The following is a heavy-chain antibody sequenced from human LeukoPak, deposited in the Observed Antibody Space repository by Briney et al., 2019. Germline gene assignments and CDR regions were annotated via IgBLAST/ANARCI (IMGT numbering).Heavy chain of an antibody. CDR2: IYTSGNT. CDR3: ARETRIQLWTFDS. CDR1: GGSISYYY. J-gene: IGHJ4*02. Sequence: SETLSLTCTVSGGSISYYYWSWMRQPAGKGLEWIGRIYTSGNTNYNPPLKSRVTMSVDTSKNQFSLKLTSVTAADTAVYYCARETRIQLWTFDSWGQGTLVTVSS. D-gene: IGHD5-18*01. V-gene: IGHV4-4*07.